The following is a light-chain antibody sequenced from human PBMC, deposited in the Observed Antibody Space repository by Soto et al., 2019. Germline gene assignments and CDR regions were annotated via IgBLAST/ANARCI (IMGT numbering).Light chain of an antibody. Sequence: QPVLPQPPSASGTPGQRVTISCSGSTSNIGSNTVTWYQKFPETAPKLLIYNTYSRPSGVPDRFSGSKSGTSASLAISGLQSDDEADYYCAAWDDSLNGLLFGGGTKLTVL. J-gene: IGLJ3*02. CDR3: AAWDDSLNGLL. CDR2: NTY. V-gene: IGLV1-44*01. CDR1: TSNIGSNT.